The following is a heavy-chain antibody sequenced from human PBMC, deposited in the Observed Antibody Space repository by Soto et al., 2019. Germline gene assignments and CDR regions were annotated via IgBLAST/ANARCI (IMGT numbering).Heavy chain of an antibody. D-gene: IGHD2-15*01. V-gene: IGHV3-74*01. CDR2: INSDGRST. CDR3: VRTSLGVAAATREDY. J-gene: IGHJ4*02. Sequence: EVQLVESGGGLVQPGGSLRLSCAASGFTFSIYWMHWVRQAPGKGLVWVSRINSDGRSTSYADSVKGRFTISRDNAKNTLYLQMISLRAEDTAVYYCVRTSLGVAAATREDYWGQGTLVTVSS. CDR1: GFTFSIYW.